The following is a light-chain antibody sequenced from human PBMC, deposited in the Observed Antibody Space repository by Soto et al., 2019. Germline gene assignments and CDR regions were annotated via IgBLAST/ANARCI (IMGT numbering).Light chain of an antibody. J-gene: IGLJ2*01. V-gene: IGLV2-14*01. CDR2: EVS. CDR1: IYDVGAYHY. CDR3: ISYTTTGALV. Sequence: QSALTQPASVSGSPGQSITISCTGTIYDVGAYHYLSWYQQFPGKAPKLILYEVSNRPSGISDRFSGFRSGSTASLTVSRLQPEDDAHYYCISYTTTGALVFGGGTKVTVL.